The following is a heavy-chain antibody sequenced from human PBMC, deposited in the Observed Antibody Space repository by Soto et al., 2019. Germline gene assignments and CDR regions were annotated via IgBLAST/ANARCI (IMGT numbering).Heavy chain of an antibody. CDR1: GLTFSSYA. Sequence: GGSLRLSCTTSGLTFSSYAMSWVRQAPGKGPEWVSAISGSGGGSYYADSVKGRFTISRDNSKNTLYLQMNSLRAEDTALYYCAKGGGVSYYYYMDVWGKGTTVTVSS. D-gene: IGHD2-8*02. V-gene: IGHV3-23*01. CDR3: AKGGGVSYYYYMDV. CDR2: ISGSGGGS. J-gene: IGHJ6*03.